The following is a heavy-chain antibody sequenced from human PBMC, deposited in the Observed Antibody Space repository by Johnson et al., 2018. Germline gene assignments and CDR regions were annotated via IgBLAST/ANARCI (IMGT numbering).Heavy chain of an antibody. CDR1: GFTFSSYG. CDR3: AKDLAYCGGDCSSTAFDI. Sequence: VQLLETGGGVVQPGRSLRLSCAASGFTFSSYGMHWVRQAPGKGLEWVAVISYDGSNKYYADSVKGRFTISRDNSKNTLYLQMNNLRAGGTAGYYCAKDLAYCGGDCSSTAFDIWGQGTMVTVSS. CDR2: ISYDGSNK. J-gene: IGHJ3*02. V-gene: IGHV3-30*18. D-gene: IGHD2-21*02.